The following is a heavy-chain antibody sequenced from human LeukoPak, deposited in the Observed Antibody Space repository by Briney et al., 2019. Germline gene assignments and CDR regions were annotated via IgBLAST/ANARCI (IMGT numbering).Heavy chain of an antibody. CDR2: ISSSSSYI. D-gene: IGHD3-10*01. Sequence: PGGSLRLSCAASGFTFSSYSMNWVRQAPGKGLEWVSSISSSSSYIYYADSVKGRFTISRDNAKNSLYLQMNSLRAEDTAVYYCAREDYGSGSSNLDYWGQGTLVTVYS. CDR1: GFTFSSYS. V-gene: IGHV3-21*01. J-gene: IGHJ4*02. CDR3: AREDYGSGSSNLDY.